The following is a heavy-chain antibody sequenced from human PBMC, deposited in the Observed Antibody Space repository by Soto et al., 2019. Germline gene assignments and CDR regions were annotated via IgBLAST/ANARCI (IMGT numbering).Heavy chain of an antibody. CDR3: TTDRGYSGYDSTFVYYYFYMDV. D-gene: IGHD5-12*01. Sequence: EVHLVESGGDLVKPGGSLRLSCAASGFTFSDAWMGWVRQAPGKGLEWVGRIKSKADGGTTDYAAPVEGRFTISRDDSKHTLYLQMNSLKTEDTAVYYCTTDRGYSGYDSTFVYYYFYMDVWGKGTTVTVSS. V-gene: IGHV3-15*01. CDR2: IKSKADGGTT. J-gene: IGHJ6*03. CDR1: GFTFSDAW.